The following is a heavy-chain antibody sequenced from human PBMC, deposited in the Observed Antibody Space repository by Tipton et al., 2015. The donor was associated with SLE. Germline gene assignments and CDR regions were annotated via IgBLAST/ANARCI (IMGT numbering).Heavy chain of an antibody. V-gene: IGHV3-23*01. D-gene: IGHD5-24*01. CDR3: ARGVEGDNAAYPNYFDS. Sequence: SLRLSCAASGFTFSTYGMSWVRQAPGKGLEWVSAITTSGTTYYADSVEGRFTISRDNSRNTLYLLMNSLRTEDTAVYYCARGVEGDNAAYPNYFDSWGQGTLVTVSS. CDR2: ITTSGTT. CDR1: GFTFSTYG. J-gene: IGHJ4*02.